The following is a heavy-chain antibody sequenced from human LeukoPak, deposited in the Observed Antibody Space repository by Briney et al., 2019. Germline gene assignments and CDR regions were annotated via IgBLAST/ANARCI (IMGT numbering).Heavy chain of an antibody. J-gene: IGHJ4*02. CDR3: ARDYGDYLYFDY. Sequence: ASVKVSCKGSGYTFSSYGISWVRQAPGQGLEWMGIINPSGGSTNYAQRFQGRVTMTTDMSTSTVYMELSSLRSEDTAVYYCARDYGDYLYFDYWGQGTLVTVSS. CDR1: GYTFSSYG. D-gene: IGHD4-17*01. CDR2: INPSGGST. V-gene: IGHV1-46*01.